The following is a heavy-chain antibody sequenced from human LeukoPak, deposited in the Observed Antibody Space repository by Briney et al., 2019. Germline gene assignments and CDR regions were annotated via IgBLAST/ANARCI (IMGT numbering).Heavy chain of an antibody. J-gene: IGHJ6*02. D-gene: IGHD1-7*01. Sequence: ASVKVSCKASGYTFTGYYMHWVRQAPGQGLEWMGWINPNSGGTNYAQKLQGRVTMTTDTSTSTAYMELRSLRSDDTAVYYCARVGGYNWNWNPLKYYYGMDVWGQGTTVTVSS. CDR3: ARVGGYNWNWNPLKYYYGMDV. CDR2: INPNSGGT. V-gene: IGHV1-2*02. CDR1: GYTFTGYY.